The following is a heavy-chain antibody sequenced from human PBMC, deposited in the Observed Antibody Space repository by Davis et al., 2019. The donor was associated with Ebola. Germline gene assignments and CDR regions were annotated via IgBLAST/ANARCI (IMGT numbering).Heavy chain of an antibody. J-gene: IGHJ4*02. Sequence: GSLRLSCAASGFTFSTYTMTWVRQAPGKGLEWIGSIYYSRSTYYNPSLKSRVTISVDTSKNQFSRKLSSVTAADTAVYYCARQLGYCSSTSCSHFDYWGQGTLVTVSS. CDR1: GFTFSTYT. CDR2: IYYSRST. D-gene: IGHD2-2*01. V-gene: IGHV4-59*05. CDR3: ARQLGYCSSTSCSHFDY.